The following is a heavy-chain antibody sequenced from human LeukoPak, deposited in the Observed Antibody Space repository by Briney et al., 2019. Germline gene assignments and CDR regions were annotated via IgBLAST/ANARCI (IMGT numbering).Heavy chain of an antibody. J-gene: IGHJ5*02. CDR3: AKDFPYCSSTSCYPDA. V-gene: IGHV3-43*01. D-gene: IGHD2-2*01. Sequence: RPGGSLRLSCAASGFTLDDYTMHWVRQAPGKGLEWVSLISWDGGSTYYADSVKGRFTISRDNSKNSLYLQMNSLRTEDTALYYCAKDFPYCSSTSCYPDAWGQGTLVTVSS. CDR2: ISWDGGST. CDR1: GFTLDDYT.